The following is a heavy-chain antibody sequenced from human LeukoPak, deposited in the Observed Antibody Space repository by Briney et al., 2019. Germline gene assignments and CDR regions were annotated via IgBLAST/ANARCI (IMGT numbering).Heavy chain of an antibody. V-gene: IGHV3-11*01. CDR3: ARDQSYCGV. CDR2: ISASGTSI. CDR1: GFTFSDYF. Sequence: GGSLRLSCAGSGFTFSDYFLTWIRQAPGKGLEWVSGISASGTSIYYADSVKGRFTISRDNARNSLFLQMNSLRAEDTAVYYCARDQSYCGVWGQGTLVTVSS. D-gene: IGHD2-21*01. J-gene: IGHJ4*02.